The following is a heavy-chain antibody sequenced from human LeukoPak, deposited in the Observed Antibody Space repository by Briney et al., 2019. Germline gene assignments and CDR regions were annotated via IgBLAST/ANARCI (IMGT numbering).Heavy chain of an antibody. CDR1: GFTFSSYG. CDR3: AKSCGNLAAYSLNYYYSMDV. D-gene: IGHD3-9*01. J-gene: IGHJ6*03. CDR2: IRFDGSNK. Sequence: GGSLRLSCAASGFTFSSYGMHWVRQAPGKGLEWVTFIRFDGSNKFYADSVKGRFTISRDNSKNTLFLQMNSLRTEDTAVYYCAKSCGNLAAYSLNYYYSMDVWGKGTTVTISS. V-gene: IGHV3-30*02.